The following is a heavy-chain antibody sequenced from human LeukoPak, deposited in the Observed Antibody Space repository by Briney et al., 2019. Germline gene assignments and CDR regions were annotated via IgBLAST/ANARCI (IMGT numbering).Heavy chain of an antibody. V-gene: IGHV6-1*01. Sequence: SQTLSLTFAISGDSVSSNRAAWNWIRQSPSRGLEWLGRTYFRSKWYNDYAVSVKSRITINPDTSKNQFSLQLNSVTPEDTAVYYCARSIAVAGADWFDPWGQGTLVTVSS. CDR2: TYFRSKWYN. J-gene: IGHJ5*02. CDR1: GDSVSSNRAA. CDR3: ARSIAVAGADWFDP. D-gene: IGHD6-19*01.